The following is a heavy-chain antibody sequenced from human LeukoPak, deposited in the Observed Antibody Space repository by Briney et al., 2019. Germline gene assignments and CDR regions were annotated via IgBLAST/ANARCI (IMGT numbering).Heavy chain of an antibody. CDR2: ISYDGSNK. V-gene: IGHV3-30*18. CDR3: AKAYYYDTGSDY. Sequence: GGSLRLSCAASGFTFSSYGMHWVRQAPGKGLEWVAVISYDGSNKYYADSVKDRFTISRDNSKNTLYLQMNSLRAEDTAVYYCAKAYYYDTGSDYWGQGTLVTVSS. CDR1: GFTFSSYG. J-gene: IGHJ4*02. D-gene: IGHD3-22*01.